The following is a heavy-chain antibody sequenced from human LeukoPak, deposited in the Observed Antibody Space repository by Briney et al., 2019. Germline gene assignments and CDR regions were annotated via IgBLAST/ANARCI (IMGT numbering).Heavy chain of an antibody. J-gene: IGHJ4*02. D-gene: IGHD4-17*01. CDR3: ARERLYGAPALDY. CDR1: GFTFSSYW. CDR2: IKDDGTEK. V-gene: IGHV3-7*01. Sequence: GGSLRLSCAASGFTFSSYWMSWVRQAPGKGLERVANIKDDGTEKHYVDSLRGRFTISRDNSKNSLYLQINSLRAEDTAVYYCARERLYGAPALDYWGQGTVVTVSS.